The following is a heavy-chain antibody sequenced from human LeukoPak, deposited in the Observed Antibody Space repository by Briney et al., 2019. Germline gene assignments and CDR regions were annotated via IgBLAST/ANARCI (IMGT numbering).Heavy chain of an antibody. Sequence: GASVKVSCKASGGTFSSYAISWVRQAPGQGLEWMGGIIPIFGTANYAQKFQGRVTITADESTSTAYMELSSLRSEDTAVYYCAREGPRLYCSGGSCSNYYYMDVWGKGTTVTISS. CDR1: GGTFSSYA. D-gene: IGHD2-15*01. V-gene: IGHV1-69*13. CDR3: AREGPRLYCSGGSCSNYYYMDV. CDR2: IIPIFGTA. J-gene: IGHJ6*03.